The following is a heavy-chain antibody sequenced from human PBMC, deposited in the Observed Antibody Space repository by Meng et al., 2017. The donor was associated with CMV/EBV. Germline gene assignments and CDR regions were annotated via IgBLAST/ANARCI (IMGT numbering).Heavy chain of an antibody. CDR3: ARGREPAARLDYYGMDV. V-gene: IGHV1-69*05. D-gene: IGHD2-2*01. J-gene: IGHJ6*02. CDR2: IIPIFGTA. CDR1: GGTFSSYA. Sequence: SVKVSCKASGGTFSSYAISWVRQAPGQGLEWMEGIIPIFGTANYAQKFQGRVTITTDESTSTAYMELSSLRSEDTAVYYCARGREPAARLDYYGMDVWGQGTTVTVSS.